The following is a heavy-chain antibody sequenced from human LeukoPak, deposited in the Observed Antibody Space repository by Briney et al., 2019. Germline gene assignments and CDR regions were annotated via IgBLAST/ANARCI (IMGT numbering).Heavy chain of an antibody. V-gene: IGHV4-30-4*08. CDR1: GGSISSGDYY. CDR2: IYYSGST. CDR3: ARGRRYSLKTFDY. Sequence: SETLSLTCTVSGGSISSGDYYWSWIRQPPGKGLEWIGYIYYSGSTYYNPSLKSRVTISVDTSKNQFSLKLSSVTAAGTAVYYCARGRRYSLKTFDYWGQGTLVTVSS. J-gene: IGHJ4*02. D-gene: IGHD1-1*01.